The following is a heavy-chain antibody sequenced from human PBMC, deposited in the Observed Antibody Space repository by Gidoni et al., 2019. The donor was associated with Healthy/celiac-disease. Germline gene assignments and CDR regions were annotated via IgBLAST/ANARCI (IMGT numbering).Heavy chain of an antibody. CDR2: ISWDGGST. D-gene: IGHD3-10*01. J-gene: IGHJ3*02. Sequence: EVQLVESGGVVVHPWGSLRLSCSVSCFTFDDYTMHCVRQAPGKGLEWVSLISWDGGSTYYADSVKGRFTISRDNSKNSLYLQMNSLRTEDTALYYCAKDKSYGSGSYYHDAFDIWGQGTMVTVSS. V-gene: IGHV3-43*01. CDR1: CFTFDDYT. CDR3: AKDKSYGSGSYYHDAFDI.